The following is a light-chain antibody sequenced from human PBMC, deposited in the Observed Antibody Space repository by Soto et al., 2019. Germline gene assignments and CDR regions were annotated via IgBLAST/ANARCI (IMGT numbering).Light chain of an antibody. J-gene: IGKJ1*01. CDR2: GAP. Sequence: AIQMTQSPSSLSASVGDSVTITCRASQGIRNDLGWYQVKPGTAPKLLIYGAPTLQSGVPSRFSGSGSGTDFTLTINSLQPGDFATYYCLQDYTYPRTFGQGTRV. CDR1: QGIRND. CDR3: LQDYTYPRT. V-gene: IGKV1-6*02.